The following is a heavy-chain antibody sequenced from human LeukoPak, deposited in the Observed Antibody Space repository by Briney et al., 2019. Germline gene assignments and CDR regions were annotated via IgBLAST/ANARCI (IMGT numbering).Heavy chain of an antibody. CDR1: GGSISSGDYY. V-gene: IGHV4-31*03. J-gene: IGHJ5*02. Sequence: PSQTLSLTCTVSGGSISSGDYYWSWIRQHPGKGLEWIGYIYYSGSTYYNPSLKSRVTISVDTSKNQFSLKLSSVTAADTAVYYCARDGIVGAPGWFDPWGQGTLVTVSS. CDR3: ARDGIVGAPGWFDP. CDR2: IYYSGST. D-gene: IGHD1-26*01.